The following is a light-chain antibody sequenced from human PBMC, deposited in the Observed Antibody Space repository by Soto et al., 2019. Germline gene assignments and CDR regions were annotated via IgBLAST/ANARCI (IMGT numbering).Light chain of an antibody. CDR2: DAS. CDR1: QSVSSN. J-gene: IGKJ1*01. V-gene: IGKV3-15*01. CDR3: QQYNNWPRT. Sequence: DIVLTQSPDTLSVSPGERATLSCRASQSVSSNVAWYQKKPGQAPRLLIYDASTRASGLPARFSGRGSGTAFTLTISSLQSEDFAVYYCQQYNNWPRTFGQGTKVEIK.